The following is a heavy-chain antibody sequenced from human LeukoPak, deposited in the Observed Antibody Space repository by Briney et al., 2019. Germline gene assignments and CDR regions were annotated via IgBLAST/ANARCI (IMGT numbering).Heavy chain of an antibody. J-gene: IGHJ4*02. D-gene: IGHD5-24*01. V-gene: IGHV4-59*01. CDR1: GGSINHYH. CDR2: IYYNGST. CDR3: ARARDGYNFYFDY. Sequence: PSEPLSLTCTVYGGSINHYHWNWIRQPPGKGLEWIGYIYYNGSTNYNPSLKSRVTISVDTSNNQFSLKLNSVTAADTAVYYCARARDGYNFYFDYWGQGTLVTVSS.